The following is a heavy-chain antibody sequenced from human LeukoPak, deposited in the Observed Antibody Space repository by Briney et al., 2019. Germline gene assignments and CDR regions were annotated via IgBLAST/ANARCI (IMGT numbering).Heavy chain of an antibody. V-gene: IGHV1-18*01. CDR2: ISAYNGNT. CDR3: AKETPFYDFFACYYKPLFYH. J-gene: IGHJ4*02. CDR1: GYTFTSYG. Sequence: ASVKVSCKASGYTFTSYGISWVRQAPGQGLEWMGWISAYNGNTNYAQKLQGRVTMTTDTSTSTAYMELRSLRSDDTAVYYCAKETPFYDFFACYYKPLFYHWGQGTLVTVSS. D-gene: IGHD3-9*01.